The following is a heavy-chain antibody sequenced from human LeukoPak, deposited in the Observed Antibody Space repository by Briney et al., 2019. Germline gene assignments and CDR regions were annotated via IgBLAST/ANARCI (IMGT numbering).Heavy chain of an antibody. CDR1: GDSVSSNSAA. J-gene: IGHJ4*02. CDR3: ARDARSGYDSSGYYSN. CDR2: TYHRSKWYN. V-gene: IGHV6-1*01. Sequence: SQTLSLTCAISGDSVSSNSAAWNWIRQSPSRGLEWLGRTYHRSKWYNDYAVSVKSRITINPDTSKNQFSLQLNSVTPEDTAVHYCARDARSGYDSSGYYSNWGQGTLVTVSS. D-gene: IGHD3-22*01.